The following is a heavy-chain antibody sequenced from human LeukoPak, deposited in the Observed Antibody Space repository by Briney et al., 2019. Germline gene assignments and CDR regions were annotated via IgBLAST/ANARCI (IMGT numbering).Heavy chain of an antibody. CDR2: ISGSGTNT. CDR3: ARADVNYDSSGYYFYYMDV. CDR1: GFTFSSYT. D-gene: IGHD3-22*01. V-gene: IGHV3-23*01. Sequence: SGGSLRLSCAASGFTFSSYTMSWVRQAPGKGLEWVSAISGSGTNTDYADSVKGRFTISRDNSKNTLYLQMNSLRAEDTAVYYCARADVNYDSSGYYFYYMDVWGKGTTVTISS. J-gene: IGHJ6*03.